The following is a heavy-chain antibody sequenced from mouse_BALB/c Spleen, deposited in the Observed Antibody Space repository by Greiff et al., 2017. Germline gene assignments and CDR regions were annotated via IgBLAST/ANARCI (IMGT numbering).Heavy chain of an antibody. D-gene: IGHD2-4*01. CDR3: ARDDYDVAWFAY. CDR2: ISSGGSYT. V-gene: IGHV5-9-4*01. CDR1: GFTFSSYA. Sequence: EVQRVESGGGLVKPGGSLKLSCAASGFTFSSYAMSWVRQSPEKRLEWVAEISSGGSYTYYPDTVTGRFTISRDNAKITLYLEMSSLRSEDTAMYYCARDDYDVAWFAYWGQGTLVTVSA. J-gene: IGHJ3*01.